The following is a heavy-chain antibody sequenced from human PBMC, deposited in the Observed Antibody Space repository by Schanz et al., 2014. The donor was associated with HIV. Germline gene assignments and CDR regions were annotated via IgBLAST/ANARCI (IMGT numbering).Heavy chain of an antibody. D-gene: IGHD4-17*01. CDR1: GGTFMTYA. V-gene: IGHV1-69*06. J-gene: IGHJ4*02. CDR3: ARSRYGDYPYYFDY. Sequence: QVQLVQSGAEVKKPGSSVTVSCKASGGTFMTYAISWVRQAPGQGLEWMGGIIPVFGTTNYAQKFQGRVTITADKSTSTAYMELSSLRSEDTAVYYCARSRYGDYPYYFDYWGQGTLVTVSS. CDR2: IIPVFGTT.